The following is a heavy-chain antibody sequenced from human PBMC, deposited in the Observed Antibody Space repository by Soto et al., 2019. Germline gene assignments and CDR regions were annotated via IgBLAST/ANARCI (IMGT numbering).Heavy chain of an antibody. V-gene: IGHV4-4*02. J-gene: IGHJ4*02. Sequence: PLETLSLTCAVSGGSISSSNWWSWVRQPPGTGLEWIGEINHSGSTNYNPSLKSRVTISVDTSKNQFSLKLTSVTAADTAVYYCARDKITGLFDYGGQGTLVTVSS. CDR1: GGSISSSNW. D-gene: IGHD2-8*02. CDR3: ARDKITGLFDY. CDR2: INHSGST.